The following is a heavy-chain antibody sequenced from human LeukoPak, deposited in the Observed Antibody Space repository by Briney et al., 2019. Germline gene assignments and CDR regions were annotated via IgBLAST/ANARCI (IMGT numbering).Heavy chain of an antibody. J-gene: IGHJ4*02. CDR3: AGDRDNNYYDY. D-gene: IGHD5-24*01. CDR1: RFTFSIYG. Sequence: GGSLRLSCAASRFTFSIYGMHWVRQAPGKGLEWVSFIFYDGSKKYYADSVKGRFTISRDDSKNTLYLQMNTLRVEDTAVYYCAGDRDNNYYDYWGQGTLVTVSS. CDR2: IFYDGSKK. V-gene: IGHV3-30*12.